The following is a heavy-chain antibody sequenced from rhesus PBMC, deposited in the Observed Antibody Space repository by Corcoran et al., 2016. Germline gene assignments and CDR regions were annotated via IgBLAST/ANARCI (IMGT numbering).Heavy chain of an antibody. J-gene: IGHJ4*01. CDR2: NNGNSGST. CDR1: GGSFSSYW. CDR3: AREGGIAAAGVDY. Sequence: QVQLQESGPGLVKPSETLSLTCAVSGGSFSSYWWSWIRQPPGKGLEWVGENNGNSGSTNYNPSLKSRVTLSKDASKNQFSLKLSSVTAADTAVYYCAREGGIAAAGVDYWGQGVLVTVSS. D-gene: IGHD6-25*01. V-gene: IGHV4-80*01.